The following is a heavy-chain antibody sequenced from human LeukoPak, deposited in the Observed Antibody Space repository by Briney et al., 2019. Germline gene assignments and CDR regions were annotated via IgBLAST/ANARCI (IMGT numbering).Heavy chain of an antibody. D-gene: IGHD3-22*01. V-gene: IGHV7-4-1*02. CDR2: INTNTGNP. Sequence: ASVKVSCKASGGTFSSYAISWVRQAPGQGLEWMGWINTNTGNPTYAQGFTGRFVFSLDTSVSTAYLQISSLKAEDTAVYYCARDLYYDSSGYYLWTYYYYYGMDVWGQGTTVTVSS. CDR3: ARDLYYDSSGYYLWTYYYYYGMDV. J-gene: IGHJ6*01. CDR1: GGTFSSYA.